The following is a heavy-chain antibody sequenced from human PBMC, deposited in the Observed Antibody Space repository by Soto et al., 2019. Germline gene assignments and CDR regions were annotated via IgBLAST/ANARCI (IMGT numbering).Heavy chain of an antibody. D-gene: IGHD5-18*01. CDR1: GCTFSSYA. CDR3: AKDSPVDTAMVTRVDY. Sequence: GGSLRLSCAASGCTFSSYAMSWVRQAPGKGLEWVSAISGSGGSTYYADSVKGRFTISRDNSKNTLYLQMNSLRAEDTAVYYCAKDSPVDTAMVTRVDYWGQGTLVTVSS. CDR2: ISGSGGST. V-gene: IGHV3-23*01. J-gene: IGHJ4*02.